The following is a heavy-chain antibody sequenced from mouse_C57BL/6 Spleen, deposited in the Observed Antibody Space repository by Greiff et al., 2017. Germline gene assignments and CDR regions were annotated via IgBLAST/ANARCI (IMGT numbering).Heavy chain of an antibody. V-gene: IGHV1-55*01. Sequence: QVQLQQPGAELVKPGASVKMSCKASGYTFTSYWITWVKQRPGQGLEWIGDIYPGSGSTNYNEKFKSKATLTVDTSSSTAYMQLSSLTSEDSAVYYCAAPLYGSRGWYFDVWGTGTTVTVSS. CDR3: AAPLYGSRGWYFDV. CDR1: GYTFTSYW. J-gene: IGHJ1*03. CDR2: IYPGSGST. D-gene: IGHD1-1*01.